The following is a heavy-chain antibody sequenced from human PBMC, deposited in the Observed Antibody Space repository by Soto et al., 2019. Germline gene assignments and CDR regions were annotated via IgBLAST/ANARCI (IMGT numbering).Heavy chain of an antibody. D-gene: IGHD1-7*01. CDR3: ARPPRGDWNYDAFDI. CDR2: ITHSGGS. V-gene: IGHV4-34*10. J-gene: IGHJ3*02. Sequence: PSETLSLTYAVYGGSFNGYYWSWIRQPPGKGLEWIGEITHSGGSNYNPSLKSRVSMSVDTSKNTLYLQMNSLRAEDTAVYYCARPPRGDWNYDAFDIWGQGSMVTVSS. CDR1: GGSFNGYY.